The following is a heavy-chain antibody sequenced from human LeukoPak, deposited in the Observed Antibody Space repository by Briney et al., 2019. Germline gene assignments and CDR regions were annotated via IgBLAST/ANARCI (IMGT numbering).Heavy chain of an antibody. V-gene: IGHV3-23*01. CDR1: GFTFSTYV. D-gene: IGHD3-22*01. CDR2: ISGSGGTT. Sequence: GGSLRLSCAASGFTFSTYVVNWVRQAPGKGLEWVSTISGSGGTTYYADSVKGRFTISRDNSKNTLYLQTNSLRAEDTAVYYCARETYYYDSSGYHYFDYWGQGTLVTVSS. J-gene: IGHJ4*02. CDR3: ARETYYYDSSGYHYFDY.